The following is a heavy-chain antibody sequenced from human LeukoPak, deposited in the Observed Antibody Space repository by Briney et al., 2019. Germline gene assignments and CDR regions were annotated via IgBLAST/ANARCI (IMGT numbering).Heavy chain of an antibody. J-gene: IGHJ5*02. CDR2: IYYSGST. V-gene: IGHV4-59*01. Sequence: SETLSLTCTVSGGSISSYYWSWIRQPPGKGLEWIGYIYYSGSTNYNPSLKSRVTISVDTSKNQFSLKLSSVTAADTAVYYCARMRFSSSWDRQFDPWGQGTLVTVSS. CDR1: GGSISSYY. CDR3: ARMRFSSSWDRQFDP. D-gene: IGHD6-13*01.